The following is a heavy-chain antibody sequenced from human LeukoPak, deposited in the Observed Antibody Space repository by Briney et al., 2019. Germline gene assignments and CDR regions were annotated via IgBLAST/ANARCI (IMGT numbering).Heavy chain of an antibody. CDR1: GGSISSSNW. CDR2: IYHSGST. D-gene: IGHD3-9*01. V-gene: IGHV4-4*02. Sequence: SETLSLTCAVSGGSISSSNWWSWIRQPPGKGLEWIGEIYHSGSTNYNPSLKSRVTISVDKSKTQFSLKLSSVTAADTAVYYCARDPYSVLRYFDWSDDAFDFWGQGTMVTVSS. J-gene: IGHJ3*01. CDR3: ARDPYSVLRYFDWSDDAFDF.